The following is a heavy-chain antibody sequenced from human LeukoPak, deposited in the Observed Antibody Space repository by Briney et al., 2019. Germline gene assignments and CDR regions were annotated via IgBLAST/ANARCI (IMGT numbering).Heavy chain of an antibody. CDR2: TYYRSKWYN. D-gene: IGHD3-9*01. V-gene: IGHV6-1*01. Sequence: SQTLSLTCAISGDSVSSNNGAWNWIRQSPSRGLEWLGRTYYRSKWYNDCAGPLMSRITISPDTSKNQFSLQLYSVTPEDTAVYYCGRDVGTTGWHTFDYWGQGTLVTVSS. CDR1: GDSVSSNNGA. J-gene: IGHJ4*02. CDR3: GRDVGTTGWHTFDY.